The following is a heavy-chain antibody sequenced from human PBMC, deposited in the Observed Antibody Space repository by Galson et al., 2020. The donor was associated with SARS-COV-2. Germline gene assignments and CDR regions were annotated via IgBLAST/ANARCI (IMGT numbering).Heavy chain of an antibody. J-gene: IGHJ6*02. CDR2: ISSSSSYI. CDR3: ARGEREDPIAAAGIRDYYYYYGMDV. Sequence: KIGESLKISCAASGFTFSSYSMNWVRQAPGKGLEWVSSISSSSSYIYYADSVKGRFTISRDNAKNSLYLQMNSLRAEDTAVYYCARGEREDPIAAAGIRDYYYYYGMDVWGQGTTVTVSS. V-gene: IGHV3-21*01. D-gene: IGHD6-13*01. CDR1: GFTFSSYS.